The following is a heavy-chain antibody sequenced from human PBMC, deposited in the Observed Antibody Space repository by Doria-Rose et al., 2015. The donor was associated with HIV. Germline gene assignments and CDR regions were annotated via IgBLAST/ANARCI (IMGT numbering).Heavy chain of an antibody. Sequence: QITLKESGPVLVKPTETHTLTCTVSGVSLSSPGMGVSWIRQPPAKALEWLANIFADDERSYKTSLKSRLTISRGTSKSQVVLTMADMDPVDTATYYCARIKSSRWYHKYYFDFWGQGTLVIVSA. CDR3: ARIKSSRWYHKYYFDF. D-gene: IGHD6-13*01. CDR1: GVSLSSPGMG. CDR2: IFADDER. J-gene: IGHJ4*02. V-gene: IGHV2-26*01.